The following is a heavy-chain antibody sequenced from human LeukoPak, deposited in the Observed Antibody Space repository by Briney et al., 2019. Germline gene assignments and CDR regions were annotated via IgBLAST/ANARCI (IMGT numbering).Heavy chain of an antibody. CDR2: ISGSGGST. J-gene: IGHJ4*02. V-gene: IGHV3-23*01. CDR3: AKASSRIVPPFDY. D-gene: IGHD2/OR15-2a*01. Sequence: GGSLRLSCAASGFTFSSYAMSWARQAPGKGLEWVSAISGSGGSTYYADSVKGRFTITRDNSKNTLYLQMNSLRAEDTAVYYCAKASSRIVPPFDYWGQGTLVTVSS. CDR1: GFTFSSYA.